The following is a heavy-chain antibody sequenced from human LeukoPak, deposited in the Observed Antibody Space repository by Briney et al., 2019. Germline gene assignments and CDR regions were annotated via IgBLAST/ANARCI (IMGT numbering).Heavy chain of an antibody. Sequence: GGSLRLSCVGSGFTFSGYWMSWVRQAPGKGLEWVANINQDGSEIHYVDSVKGRFTISRDNAWNSLYLQLNSLRAEDTAVYYCARDIYYDSSGYYGSVYWGQGTLVTVSS. J-gene: IGHJ4*02. V-gene: IGHV3-7*01. CDR3: ARDIYYDSSGYYGSVY. D-gene: IGHD3-22*01. CDR2: INQDGSEI. CDR1: GFTFSGYW.